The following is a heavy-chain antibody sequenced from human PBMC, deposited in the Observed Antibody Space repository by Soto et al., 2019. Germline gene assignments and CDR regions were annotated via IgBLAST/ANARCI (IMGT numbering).Heavy chain of an antibody. J-gene: IGHJ4*02. CDR2: IYPGDPDT. CDR3: ARQDGSALYYFDY. D-gene: IGHD6-19*01. CDR1: GYTFTSYW. V-gene: IGHV5-51*01. Sequence: PGESLKISCKGSGYTFTSYWIAWVRQMPGKGLEWMGIIYPGDPDTRYSPSFQGQVSISADKSISTAYLQWSSLKASDTAMYYCARQDGSALYYFDYWGQGTLVTVSS.